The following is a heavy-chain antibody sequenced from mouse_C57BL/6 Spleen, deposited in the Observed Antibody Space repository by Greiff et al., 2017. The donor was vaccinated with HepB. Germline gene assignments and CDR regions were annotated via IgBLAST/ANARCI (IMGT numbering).Heavy chain of an antibody. D-gene: IGHD1-1*01. V-gene: IGHV1-55*01. J-gene: IGHJ2*01. CDR1: GYTFTSYW. Sequence: VQLQQPGAELVKPGASVKMSCKASGYTFTSYWITWVKQRPGQGLEWIGDIYPGSGSTNYNEKFKSKATLTVDTSSSTAYLQLSSLTSEDSAVYYCARQDLLLRGGFDYWGQGTTLTVSS. CDR2: IYPGSGST. CDR3: ARQDLLLRGGFDY.